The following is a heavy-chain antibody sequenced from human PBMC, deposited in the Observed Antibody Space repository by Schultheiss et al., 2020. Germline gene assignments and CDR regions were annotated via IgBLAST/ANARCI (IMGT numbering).Heavy chain of an antibody. J-gene: IGHJ2*01. CDR3: AKALGSYWYFDL. Sequence: GGSLRLSCAASGFTFEENAMHWVRQAPGKGLEWVSCISWNSDNIGYADSVKGRFTISRDNSKNTLYLQMNSLRAEDTAVYYCAKALGSYWYFDLWGQGTTVTGSS. CDR1: GFTFEENA. D-gene: IGHD3-10*01. CDR2: ISWNSDNI. V-gene: IGHV3-9*01.